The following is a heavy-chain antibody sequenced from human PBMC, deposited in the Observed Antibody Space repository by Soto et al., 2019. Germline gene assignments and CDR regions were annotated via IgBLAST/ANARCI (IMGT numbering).Heavy chain of an antibody. V-gene: IGHV1-2*04. Sequence: ASVKVSCKASGYTFTSYGISWVRQAPGQGLEWMGWINPNSGGTNYAQKFQGWVTMTRDTSISTAYMELSRLRSDDTAVYYCARGCGYSYGYDYFDYWGQGTLVTVSS. CDR2: INPNSGGT. J-gene: IGHJ4*02. D-gene: IGHD5-18*01. CDR3: ARGCGYSYGYDYFDY. CDR1: GYTFTSYG.